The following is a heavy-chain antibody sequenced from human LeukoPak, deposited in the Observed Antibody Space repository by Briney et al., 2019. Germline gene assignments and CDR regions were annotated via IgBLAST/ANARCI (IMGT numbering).Heavy chain of an antibody. CDR3: ARDRLPSRLLWFGELRDFDY. J-gene: IGHJ4*02. CDR2: IYTSGST. D-gene: IGHD3-10*01. Sequence: SETLSLTCTVSGGSISSYYWSWIRQPAGKGLEWIGRIYTSGSTNYNPSLKSRVTMSADTSKNQFSLKLSSVTAADTAVYYCARDRLPSRLLWFGELRDFDYWGQGTLVTVSS. CDR1: GGSISSYY. V-gene: IGHV4-4*07.